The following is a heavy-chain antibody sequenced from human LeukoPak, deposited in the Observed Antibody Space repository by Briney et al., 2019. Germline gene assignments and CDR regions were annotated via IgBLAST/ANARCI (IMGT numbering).Heavy chain of an antibody. CDR3: AREVAGFDY. Sequence: GGSLRLSCAASGFTFNGYSMNWVRQAPGKGLEWVSYISSSSSTIYYADSVKGRFTISRDNAKNSLSLQMNSLRAEDTAVYYCAREVAGFDYWGQGTLVTVSS. V-gene: IGHV3-48*01. D-gene: IGHD6-19*01. CDR1: GFTFNGYS. CDR2: ISSSSSTI. J-gene: IGHJ4*02.